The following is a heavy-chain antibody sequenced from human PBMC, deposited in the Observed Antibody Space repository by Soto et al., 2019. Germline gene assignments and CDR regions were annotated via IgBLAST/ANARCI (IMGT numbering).Heavy chain of an antibody. CDR3: ARDLRLDGYNEDY. CDR1: GGTFSSYA. J-gene: IGHJ4*02. V-gene: IGHV1-69*01. Sequence: QVQLVQSGDEVKKPGSSVKVSCKASGGTFSSYAISWVRQAPGQGLEWMGGIIPIFGTANYAQKFQGRVTTAADESTSTAYMELSSLRSEDTAVYYCARDLRLDGYNEDYWGQGTLVTVSS. CDR2: IIPIFGTA. D-gene: IGHD5-12*01.